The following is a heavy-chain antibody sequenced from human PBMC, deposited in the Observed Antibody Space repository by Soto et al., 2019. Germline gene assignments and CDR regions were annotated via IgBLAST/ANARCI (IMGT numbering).Heavy chain of an antibody. Sequence: QVQLVQSGAEVKKPGASVKVSCKASGYTFTSYGISWVRQAPGQGLEWMGWISAYNGNTNYAQKLQGRVTMTTDTSTSTAYMELRSLRSDDTAVYYCARDRLYQFPSYYHYYYMDVWGKGTTVTVSS. CDR3: ARDRLYQFPSYYHYYYMDV. J-gene: IGHJ6*03. D-gene: IGHD2-2*01. CDR2: ISAYNGNT. V-gene: IGHV1-18*01. CDR1: GYTFTSYG.